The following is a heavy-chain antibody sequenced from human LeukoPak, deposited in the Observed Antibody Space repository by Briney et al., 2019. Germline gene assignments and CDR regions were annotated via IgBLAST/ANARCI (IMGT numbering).Heavy chain of an antibody. V-gene: IGHV3-7*01. J-gene: IGHJ4*02. D-gene: IGHD6-13*01. Sequence: PGGSLRLSCAASGFIFTNDWMSWVRQAPGKGLEWVPNVKQDGSEKDYVDSVKGRFTISRDNAKNLLYLQMNSLRTEDTAVYYCSRVGPGGAGAFDYWGQGTLVTVSS. CDR2: VKQDGSEK. CDR1: GFIFTNDW. CDR3: SRVGPGGAGAFDY.